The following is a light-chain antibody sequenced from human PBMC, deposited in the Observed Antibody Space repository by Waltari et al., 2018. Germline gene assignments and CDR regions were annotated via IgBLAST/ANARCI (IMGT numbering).Light chain of an antibody. CDR3: SSYAGSTTFVI. J-gene: IGLJ2*01. CDR1: SSDVVSYNL. V-gene: IGLV2-23*03. CDR2: EGS. Sequence: QSALPQPASVSGSPEQSIPISCTGTSSDVVSYNLASWYKQHPGKAPNLMIYEGSKRPSGISSRFSGSKSGNTASLTISGLQAEDEADYYCSSYAGSTTFVIFGGGTKLTVL.